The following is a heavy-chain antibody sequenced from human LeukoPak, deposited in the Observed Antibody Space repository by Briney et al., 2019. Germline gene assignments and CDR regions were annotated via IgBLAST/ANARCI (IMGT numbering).Heavy chain of an antibody. CDR2: ISWNSGSI. CDR3: AKDTGPYSSSSGTFDY. D-gene: IGHD6-6*01. J-gene: IGHJ4*02. CDR1: GFTFSSYA. V-gene: IGHV3-9*03. Sequence: GGSLRLSCAASGFTFSSYAMHWVRQAPGKGLEWVSGISWNSGSIGYADSVKGRFTISRDNAKNSLYLQMNSLRAEDMALYYCAKDTGPYSSSSGTFDYWGQGTLVTVSS.